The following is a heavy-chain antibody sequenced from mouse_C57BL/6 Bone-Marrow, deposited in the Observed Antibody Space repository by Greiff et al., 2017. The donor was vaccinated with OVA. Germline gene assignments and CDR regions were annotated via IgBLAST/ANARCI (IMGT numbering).Heavy chain of an antibody. D-gene: IGHD1-1*01. CDR3: ARRGFITTDDPVFDY. V-gene: IGHV1-55*01. J-gene: IGHJ2*01. CDR2: IYPGSGST. CDR1: GYTFTSYW. Sequence: QVQLQQPGAELVKPGASVKMSCKASGYTFTSYWITWVKQRPGQGLEWIGDIYPGSGSTNYNEKFKSKATLTVDTSSSTAYMQHSSLTSEDSAVYYCARRGFITTDDPVFDYWGQGTTLTVSS.